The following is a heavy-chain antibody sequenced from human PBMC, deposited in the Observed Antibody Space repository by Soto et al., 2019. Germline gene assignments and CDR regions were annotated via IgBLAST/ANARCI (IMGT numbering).Heavy chain of an antibody. CDR1: GYTFTSYG. Sequence: QIQLVQSGAEVKKPGTSVKVSCKASGYTFTSYGICWVRQAPGLGLEWMGWINPYSGHTNYAQNFQDRATLTTDTSTNTAYMELKSLRSDDTAVYFCAMGQVVNFDNWFDPWGQGTLVTVSS. CDR2: INPYSGHT. D-gene: IGHD3-16*02. V-gene: IGHV1-18*04. J-gene: IGHJ5*02. CDR3: AMGQVVNFDNWFDP.